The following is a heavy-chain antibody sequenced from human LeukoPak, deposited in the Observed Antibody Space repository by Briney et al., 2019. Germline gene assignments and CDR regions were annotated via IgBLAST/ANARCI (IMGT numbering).Heavy chain of an antibody. Sequence: AGGSLRLSCAASGFTFSDYYMSWIRQAPGKGLEWVSVIYSGGNTYYADSVKGRFTISRDNSKNTLHLQMNSLRAEDTAVYYCARRAVANYYFDYWGQGTLVTVSS. V-gene: IGHV3-53*01. D-gene: IGHD6-19*01. CDR1: GFTFSDYY. CDR3: ARRAVANYYFDY. CDR2: IYSGGNT. J-gene: IGHJ4*02.